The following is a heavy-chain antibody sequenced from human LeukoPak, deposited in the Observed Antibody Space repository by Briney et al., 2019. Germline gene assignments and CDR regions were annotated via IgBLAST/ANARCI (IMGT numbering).Heavy chain of an antibody. D-gene: IGHD2-2*01. J-gene: IGHJ4*02. Sequence: SETLSLTCTVSGDSISSFYWSWIRQPAGKGLEWIGHIYTNERNTYNPSTTTRVTMSVDTSKNQFSLKLSSVTAADTAVYYCAREAGYPARFDYWGQGTLVTVSS. CDR3: AREAGYPARFDY. V-gene: IGHV4-4*07. CDR1: GDSISSFY. CDR2: IYTNERN.